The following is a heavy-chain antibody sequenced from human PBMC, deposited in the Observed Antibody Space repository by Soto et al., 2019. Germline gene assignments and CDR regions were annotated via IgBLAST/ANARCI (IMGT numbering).Heavy chain of an antibody. Sequence: ASVKVSCKASGYTFTGYYMHWVRQAPGQGLEWMGWINPNSGGTNYAQKFQGRVTMTRDTSISTAYMELSRLRSDDTAVYYGGRSFDPGISPGLLSHSGQGTLLTVS. V-gene: IGHV1-2*02. D-gene: IGHD1-1*01. J-gene: IGHJ1*01. CDR3: GRSFDPGISPGLLSH. CDR1: GYTFTGYY. CDR2: INPNSGGT.